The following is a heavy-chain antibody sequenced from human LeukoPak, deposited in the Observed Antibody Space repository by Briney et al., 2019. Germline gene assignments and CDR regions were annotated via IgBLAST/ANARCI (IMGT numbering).Heavy chain of an antibody. D-gene: IGHD2-15*01. J-gene: IGHJ4*02. CDR1: GFTFGDYA. CDR3: TRLVGYCSGSSCYEKVVFHY. Sequence: GRSLSLSCTASGFTFGDYAISWVRQAPGKGLEWVGFIRSRAYGETTEHAASVKGRFTISRDDSKSIAYLQMNSLRTEDTAVYYCTRLVGYCSGSSCYEKVVFHYWGQGTLVTVSS. CDR2: IRSRAYGETT. V-gene: IGHV3-49*04.